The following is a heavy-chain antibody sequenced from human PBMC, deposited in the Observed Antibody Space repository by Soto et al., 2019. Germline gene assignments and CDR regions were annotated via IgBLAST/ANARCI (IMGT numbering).Heavy chain of an antibody. J-gene: IGHJ3*02. D-gene: IGHD3-16*01. CDR3: ARDTSNDAFDI. CDR2: ISSSSSYI. V-gene: IGHV3-21*01. Sequence: GGSLRLSCAASGFTFSSYSMNWVRQAPGKGLEWVSSISSSSSYIYYADSVKGRFTISRDNAKNSLYLQMNSLRAEDTAVYYCARDTSNDAFDIWGQGTMVTVSS. CDR1: GFTFSSYS.